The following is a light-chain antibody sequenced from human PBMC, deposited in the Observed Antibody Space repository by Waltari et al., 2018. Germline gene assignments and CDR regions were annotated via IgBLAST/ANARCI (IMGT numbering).Light chain of an antibody. Sequence: DIQMTQSPSSVSASVGDRVTITCQASQDISIYLNWFQQRPGKAPKLLIYDASNLETGVPSRFSGSGSGTDFTFTISSLQTEDIATYYCQQYDNPPITFGQGTRLEIK. V-gene: IGKV1-33*01. J-gene: IGKJ5*01. CDR2: DAS. CDR3: QQYDNPPIT. CDR1: QDISIY.